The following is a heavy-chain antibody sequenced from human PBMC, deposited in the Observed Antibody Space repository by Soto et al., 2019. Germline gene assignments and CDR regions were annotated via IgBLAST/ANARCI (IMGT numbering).Heavy chain of an antibody. CDR3: ARDCGYGYGMDV. CDR1: GGSISSGDYY. CDR2: IYYSGST. J-gene: IGHJ6*02. V-gene: IGHV4-30-4*01. Sequence: LSLTCTVSGGSISSGDYYWSWIRQPPGKGLECIGYIYYSGSTYYNPSLKSRVTISVDTSKNQFSLKLSSVTAADTAVYYCARDCGYGYGMDVWGQGTTVTVS. D-gene: IGHD2-15*01.